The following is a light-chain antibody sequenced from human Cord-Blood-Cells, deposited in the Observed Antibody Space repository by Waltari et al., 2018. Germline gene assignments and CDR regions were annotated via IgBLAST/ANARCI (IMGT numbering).Light chain of an antibody. V-gene: IGKV1-5*03. J-gene: IGKJ1*01. CDR2: KAS. Sequence: DIQMTQSPSTLSASVGDRVTITCRASQRISSWLAWYQQKPGKAPKLLIYKASSLESGVPSRFSGRGSVTEFTVTISSLQPDDFATYYCQQYNSYSWTVGQGTKVEIK. CDR3: QQYNSYSWT. CDR1: QRISSW.